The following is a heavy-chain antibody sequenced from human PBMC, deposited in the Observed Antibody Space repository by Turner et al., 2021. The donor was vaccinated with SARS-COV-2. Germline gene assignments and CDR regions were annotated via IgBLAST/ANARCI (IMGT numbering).Heavy chain of an antibody. Sequence: QLQLQESGPGLVKPSETLSLTCTVSCGSISSSSYYWGWFRQPPGKGLEWIGSIYYSGSTYYNPSLKSRVTISVDTSKNQFSLKLNSVTAADTAVYYCASPGGNSGWFFAYDIWGQGTMVTVSS. CDR3: ASPGGNSGWFFAYDI. J-gene: IGHJ3*02. CDR1: CGSISSSSYY. D-gene: IGHD6-19*01. CDR2: IYYSGST. V-gene: IGHV4-39*01.